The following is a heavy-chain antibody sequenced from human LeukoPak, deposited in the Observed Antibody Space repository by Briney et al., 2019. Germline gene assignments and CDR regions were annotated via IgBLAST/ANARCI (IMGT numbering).Heavy chain of an antibody. V-gene: IGHV4-39*01. CDR2: IHYRGST. D-gene: IGHD2-2*01. Sequence: PSETLSLTCTLSGGSISSRSYYWAWLRQPPGKGLEWIVTIHYRGSTFHNPSLKSRVTISVDTTKIQVSLKLSSVTASDTAVYYCASLGGYWSSVSCYQYFDLWGRGTLVTVSS. J-gene: IGHJ2*01. CDR1: GGSISSRSYY. CDR3: ASLGGYWSSVSCYQYFDL.